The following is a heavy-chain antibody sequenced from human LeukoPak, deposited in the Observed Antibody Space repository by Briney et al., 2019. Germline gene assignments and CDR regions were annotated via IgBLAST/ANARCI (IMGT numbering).Heavy chain of an antibody. J-gene: IGHJ5*02. CDR2: IKQDGSQK. V-gene: IGHV3-7*01. CDR1: GFTFSSHW. CDR3: ARPVWSGSPGRNWFDP. D-gene: IGHD3-3*01. Sequence: GGSLRLSCAASGFTFSSHWMSWVRQAPGKGLEWVANIKQDGSQKYYVDSVKGRFTISRDNAKNSLYLQMNSLRAEDTAVYYCARPVWSGSPGRNWFDPWGQGTLVTVSS.